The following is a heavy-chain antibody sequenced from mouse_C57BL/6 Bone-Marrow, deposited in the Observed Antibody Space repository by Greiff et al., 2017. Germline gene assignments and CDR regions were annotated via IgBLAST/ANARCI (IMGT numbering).Heavy chain of an antibody. CDR2: IDPETGGT. V-gene: IGHV1-15*01. J-gene: IGHJ4*01. CDR1: GYTFTDYE. CDR3: KGDGLYYSMDY. Sequence: QVQLQQPGAELVRPGASVTLSCKASGYTFTDYEMHWVKQTPVHGLEWIGAIDPETGGTAYNQKFKGKAILTAAKSSSTAYMELRSLTSGDSAVYYCKGDGLYYSMDYWGQGTSVTVSS. D-gene: IGHD3-3*01.